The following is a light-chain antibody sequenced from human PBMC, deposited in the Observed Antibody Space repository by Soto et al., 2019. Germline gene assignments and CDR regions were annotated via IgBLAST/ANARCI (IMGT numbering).Light chain of an antibody. CDR2: AAA. J-gene: IGKJ1*01. Sequence: IVMTHSPATLSVTQGERATLSCRASQSVSTNLAWYQQKPGQAPRLLIFAAAARATGVPARFSGSGSGTEFTLTISSLQSEDFAVYYCQQYNNWPPGTFGQRTKVDI. CDR3: QQYNNWPPGT. V-gene: IGKV3-15*01. CDR1: QSVSTN.